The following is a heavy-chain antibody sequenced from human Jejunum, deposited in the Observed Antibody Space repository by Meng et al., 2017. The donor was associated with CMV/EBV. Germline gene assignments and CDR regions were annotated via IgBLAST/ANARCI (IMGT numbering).Heavy chain of an antibody. CDR2: INSDGTDT. V-gene: IGHV3-74*01. D-gene: IGHD5-24*01. J-gene: IGHJ4*02. Sequence: EVQLVESGGGLVQPGGSLRLSCAASGFTFSSYWMHWVRQAPGKGLVWVSRINSDGTDTKYADSAKGRFTISRDNAKNTLYLQMNSLRAEDTALYYCVRDPWLQSTYNCDYWGQGTLGTVS. CDR1: GFTFSSYW. CDR3: VRDPWLQSTYNCDY.